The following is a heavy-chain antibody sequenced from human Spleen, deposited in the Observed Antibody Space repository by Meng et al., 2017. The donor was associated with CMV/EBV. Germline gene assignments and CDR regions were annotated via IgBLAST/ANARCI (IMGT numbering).Heavy chain of an antibody. CDR1: GGSISSGAYY. J-gene: IGHJ6*02. V-gene: IGHV4-31*03. CDR2: IYYSGST. Sequence: SETLSLTCTVSGGSISSGAYYWSWIRQHPGKGLEWIGYIYYSGSTYYNPSLKSRVTISVDTSKNQFSLKLSSVTAADTAVYYCARGSGTILSPMDVWGQGTTVTVSS. CDR3: ARGSGTILSPMDV. D-gene: IGHD3-3*01.